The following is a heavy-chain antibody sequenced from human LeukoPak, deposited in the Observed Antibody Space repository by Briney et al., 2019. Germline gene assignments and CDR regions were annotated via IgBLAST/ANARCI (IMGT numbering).Heavy chain of an antibody. J-gene: IGHJ5*02. CDR2: ISYDGSNK. D-gene: IGHD2-2*01. V-gene: IGHV3-30*18. CDR3: AKEDIVVVPAAMGP. Sequence: GGSLRLSCAASGFTFRNASMSWVRQAPGKGLEWVAVISYDGSNKYYADSVKGRFTISRDNSKNTLYLQMNSLRAEDTAVYYCAKEDIVVVPAAMGPWGQGTLVTVSS. CDR1: GFTFRNAS.